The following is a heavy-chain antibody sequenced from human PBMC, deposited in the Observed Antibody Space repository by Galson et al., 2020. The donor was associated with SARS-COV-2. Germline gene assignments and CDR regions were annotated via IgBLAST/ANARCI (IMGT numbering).Heavy chain of an antibody. CDR1: GYTFSSYG. CDR2: ISGYNGDT. Sequence: ASVKVSCKASGYTFSSYGVTWLRQAPGQGLEWMGWISGYNGDTDYAQNLQGRVSMTTDAATSTAYMELRSLRSDDTAVYYCARGGVVRGVWLYYFEYWGQGTLVTVSS. J-gene: IGHJ4*02. V-gene: IGHV1-18*01. CDR3: ARGGVVRGVWLYYFEY. D-gene: IGHD3-10*01.